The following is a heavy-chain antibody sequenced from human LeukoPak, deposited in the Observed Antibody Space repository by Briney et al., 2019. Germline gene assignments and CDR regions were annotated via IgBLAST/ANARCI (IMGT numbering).Heavy chain of an antibody. V-gene: IGHV3-23*01. Sequence: GGSLRLSCAASGFIFNKHAMSWVRQAPGKGLEWVSGLSGSGGSTDYADSVKGRFTVSRDNSKNTLFLQMNSLRAEDTAIYYCAKERDYGPADYWGQGTLVTVSS. CDR3: AKERDYGPADY. J-gene: IGHJ4*02. CDR2: LSGSGGST. CDR1: GFIFNKHA. D-gene: IGHD4/OR15-4a*01.